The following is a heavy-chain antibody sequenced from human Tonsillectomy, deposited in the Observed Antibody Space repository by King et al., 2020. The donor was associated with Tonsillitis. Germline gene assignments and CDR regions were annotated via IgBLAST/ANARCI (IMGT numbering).Heavy chain of an antibody. CDR2: ISYSGST. CDR1: GGSVSSGSYY. V-gene: IGHV4-61*01. Sequence: VQLQESGPGLVKPSETLSLSCTVSGGSVSSGSYYWRWIRQPPGKGLEWIGYISYSGSTNYNPSLKSRFTISVDTSQNQFSLKLSSVTAAGTAVYYCARSIEQQRLGYWGQGTLVTVSS. CDR3: ARSIEQQRLGY. J-gene: IGHJ4*02. D-gene: IGHD6-13*01.